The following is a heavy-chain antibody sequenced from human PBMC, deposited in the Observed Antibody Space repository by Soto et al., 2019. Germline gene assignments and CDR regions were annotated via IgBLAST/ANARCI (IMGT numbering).Heavy chain of an antibody. CDR1: VGYIRNYY. J-gene: IGHJ5*01. CDR3: AGESWDRGWFDS. CDR2: IYSVGIT. V-gene: IGHV4-59*01. D-gene: IGHD1-26*01. Sequence: SETLSLTCTVSVGYIRNYYWSWMRQPPGKGLEWIGYIYSVGITNYNPSLRSRVTISVDTSKNQFSLTLSSVTAADTAVYYCAGESWDRGWFDSWGQGTLVTVSS.